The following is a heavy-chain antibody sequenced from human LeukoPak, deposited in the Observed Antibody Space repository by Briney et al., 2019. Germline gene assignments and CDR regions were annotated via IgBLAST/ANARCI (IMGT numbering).Heavy chain of an antibody. Sequence: TGGSLRLSCAASGFTFSSYEMNWVRQAPGKGLEWVSSISSSSSYIYYADSLKGRFTISRDNAKNSLYLQMNSLRAEDTAVYYCARDTYGDQVYWGQGTLVTVSS. CDR1: GFTFSSYE. CDR2: ISSSSSYI. D-gene: IGHD4-17*01. CDR3: ARDTYGDQVY. J-gene: IGHJ4*02. V-gene: IGHV3-21*01.